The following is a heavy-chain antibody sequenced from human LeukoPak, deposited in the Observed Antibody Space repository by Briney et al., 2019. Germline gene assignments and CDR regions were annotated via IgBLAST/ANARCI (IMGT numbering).Heavy chain of an antibody. CDR1: GFTFSSYA. D-gene: IGHD5-24*01. V-gene: IGHV3-7*03. CDR3: ASEPRWQSTDY. Sequence: GGSLRLSCAASGFTFSSYAMHWVRQAPGKGLEWVANIKQDGSEKYYVDSVKGRFTISRDNAKNSLYLQMNSLRAEDTAVYYCASEPRWQSTDYWGQGTLVTVSS. J-gene: IGHJ4*02. CDR2: IKQDGSEK.